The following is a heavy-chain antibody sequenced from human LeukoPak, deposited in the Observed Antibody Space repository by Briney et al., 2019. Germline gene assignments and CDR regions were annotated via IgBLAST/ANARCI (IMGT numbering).Heavy chain of an antibody. D-gene: IGHD3-9*01. J-gene: IGHJ4*02. CDR1: GFTFSSYA. Sequence: GGSLRLSCAASGFTFSSYAMHWVRQALGKGLEYVSAISSNGGSTYYANSVKGRFTISRDNSKNTLYLQMGSLRAEDMAVYYCARGRVRSKYYDILTGYYFDYWGQGTLVTVSS. V-gene: IGHV3-64*01. CDR2: ISSNGGST. CDR3: ARGRVRSKYYDILTGYYFDY.